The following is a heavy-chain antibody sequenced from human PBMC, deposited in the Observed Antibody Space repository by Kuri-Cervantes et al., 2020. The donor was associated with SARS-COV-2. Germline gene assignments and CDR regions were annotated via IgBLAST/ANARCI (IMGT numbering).Heavy chain of an antibody. J-gene: IGHJ3*01. D-gene: IGHD3-10*01. CDR3: AIYGSGSTFS. V-gene: IGHV1-69*10. CDR2: IIPILGIA. Sequence: SVNVSCKASGGPFSTYAISWVRQAPGQGLEWMGGIIPILGIAHYAQKFQGRVTITADKSTSTAYMELRSLRSDDTAVYYCAIYGSGSTFSWGQGTMVTVSS. CDR1: GGPFSTYA.